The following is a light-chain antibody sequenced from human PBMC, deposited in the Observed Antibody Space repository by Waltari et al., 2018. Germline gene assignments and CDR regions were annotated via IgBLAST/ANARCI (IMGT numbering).Light chain of an antibody. CDR2: TNP. CDR1: RSNIGRHY. V-gene: IGLV1-47*02. J-gene: IGLJ3*02. CDR3: ASWDDSLSGWV. Sequence: QSALTQPPSTSATPGPRVTISCSGSRSNIGRHYVYWYQQLPGTAPKRFSYTNPQRPPGVPDRFSASKSGTSASLAISGLKLEDEADYYCASWDDSLSGWVFGGGTKVTVL.